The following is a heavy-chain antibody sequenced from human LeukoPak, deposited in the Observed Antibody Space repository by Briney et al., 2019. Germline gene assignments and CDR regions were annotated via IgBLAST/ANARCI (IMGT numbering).Heavy chain of an antibody. J-gene: IGHJ4*02. CDR3: ARIGYSGSSNDY. Sequence: GESLKISCAASGFTFSSYWMSWVRQAPGKGLEWLANIKQDGSIIYYVDSVKGRFTISRDNSKNSLYLQMNSLRVEDTALYYCARIGYSGSSNDYWGQGTLVTVSS. D-gene: IGHD6-6*01. CDR1: GFTFSSYW. CDR2: IKQDGSII. V-gene: IGHV3-7*01.